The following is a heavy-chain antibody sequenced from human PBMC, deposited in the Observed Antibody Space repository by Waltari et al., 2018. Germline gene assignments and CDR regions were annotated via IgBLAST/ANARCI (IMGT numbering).Heavy chain of an antibody. J-gene: IGHJ6*02. Sequence: QVQLQQWGAGLLKPSETLSLTCAVYGGSFSGYYWSWIRQPPGKGLEWIGEINHSGSTNYNPSLKSRVTISVDTSKNQFSLKLSSVTAAETAVYYCARGRRGNPYYYGSGSYYSSYYYYGMDVWGQGTTVTVSS. CDR2: INHSGST. V-gene: IGHV4-34*01. CDR3: ARGRRGNPYYYGSGSYYSSYYYYGMDV. CDR1: GGSFSGYY. D-gene: IGHD3-10*01.